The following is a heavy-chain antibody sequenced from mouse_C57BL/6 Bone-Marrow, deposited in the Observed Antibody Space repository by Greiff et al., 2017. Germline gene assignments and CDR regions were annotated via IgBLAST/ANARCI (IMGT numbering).Heavy chain of an antibody. CDR1: GYAFTNYL. CDR2: INPGSGGT. Sequence: QVQLKESGAELVRPGTSVKVSCKASGYAFTNYLIEWVKQRPGQGLEWIGVINPGSGGTNYNEKFKGKATLTADKSSSTAYMQLSSLTSEDSAVYFCARYYDLDYWGQGNTLTVSS. D-gene: IGHD2-4*01. V-gene: IGHV1-54*01. CDR3: ARYYDLDY. J-gene: IGHJ2*01.